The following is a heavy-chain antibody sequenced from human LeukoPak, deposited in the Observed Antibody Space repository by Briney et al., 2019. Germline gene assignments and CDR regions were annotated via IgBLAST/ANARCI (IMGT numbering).Heavy chain of an antibody. Sequence: SVKVSCKASGGTFSSYAISWVRQAPGQGLEWMGGIIPIFGTANYAQKFQGRVTITADETTSTAYMELSSLRSEDTAVYYCARGFDYYDSSGYHPPDVWGQGTTVTVSS. V-gene: IGHV1-69*13. CDR2: IIPIFGTA. CDR3: ARGFDYYDSSGYHPPDV. J-gene: IGHJ6*02. D-gene: IGHD3-22*01. CDR1: GGTFSSYA.